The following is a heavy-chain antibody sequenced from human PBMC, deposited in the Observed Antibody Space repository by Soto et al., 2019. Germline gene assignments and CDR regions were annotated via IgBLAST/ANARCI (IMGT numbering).Heavy chain of an antibody. Sequence: SETLSLTCTVSGGSISSYYWSWIRQPPGKGLEWIGYIYYSGSTNYNPSLKSRVTISVDTSKNQFSLKLSSVTAADTAVYYCARLRKYYYYYYGMDVWDQGTTVTAP. V-gene: IGHV4-59*01. CDR1: GGSISSYY. CDR2: IYYSGST. J-gene: IGHJ6*02. CDR3: ARLRKYYYYYYGMDV.